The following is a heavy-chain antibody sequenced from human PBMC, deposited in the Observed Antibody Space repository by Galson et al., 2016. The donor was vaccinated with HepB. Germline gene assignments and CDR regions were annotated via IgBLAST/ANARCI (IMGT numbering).Heavy chain of an antibody. Sequence: SLRLSCAASGFTFSSYAMSWVRQAPGKGLEWVSTISPSGDNTYYADSVKGRFTISRDISKNTLYLQMNSLRADDTALYYCARRGINWGFFDYWGQGTLVTVSS. V-gene: IGHV3-23*01. D-gene: IGHD7-27*01. J-gene: IGHJ4*02. CDR2: ISPSGDNT. CDR1: GFTFSSYA. CDR3: ARRGINWGFFDY.